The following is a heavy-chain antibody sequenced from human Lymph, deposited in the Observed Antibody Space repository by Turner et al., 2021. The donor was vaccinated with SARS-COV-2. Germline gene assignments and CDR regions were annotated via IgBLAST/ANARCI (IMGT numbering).Heavy chain of an antibody. J-gene: IGHJ6*02. V-gene: IGHV3-23*01. CDR1: GFTCNNYA. Sequence: EVQLLESGGGLVQPGGSVRLSCGASGFTCNNYAMSWVRQAPGKGLEWVSTISGSGGSTYYADSVKGRFTISRDNSKNTLYLQMKSLRAEDTAVYYCANLYPTVSWEFPYAMDVWGQGTTVTVSS. D-gene: IGHD3-16*01. CDR2: ISGSGGST. CDR3: ANLYPTVSWEFPYAMDV.